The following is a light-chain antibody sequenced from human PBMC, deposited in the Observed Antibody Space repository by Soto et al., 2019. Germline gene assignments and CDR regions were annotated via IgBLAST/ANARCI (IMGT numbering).Light chain of an antibody. CDR1: QSVSSSY. CDR3: QQYEKWPPSIT. V-gene: IGKV3-15*01. J-gene: IGKJ5*01. CDR2: GAS. Sequence: EIVLTQSPGTLSLSPGDRATLSCRASQSVSSSYLAWYQHKPGQAPRLLIYGASTRATGISARFSGSGSGTEFTLTISSLQSEDFAVYYCQQYEKWPPSITFGQGTRLEIK.